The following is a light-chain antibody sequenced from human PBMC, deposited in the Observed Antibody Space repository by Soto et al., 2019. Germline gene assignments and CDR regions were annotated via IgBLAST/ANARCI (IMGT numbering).Light chain of an antibody. V-gene: IGLV2-8*01. Sequence: QSALTQPPSASGSPGHSVTVSCTGSSSDIGDYNFVSWYQQHPRKAPKLIIYEVKKRPSGVPDRFSASKSGNTASLTVSGLQAEDEADYYCSSYAGNNNFVFGSGTKLTVL. CDR1: SSDIGDYNF. CDR2: EVK. CDR3: SSYAGNNNFV. J-gene: IGLJ1*01.